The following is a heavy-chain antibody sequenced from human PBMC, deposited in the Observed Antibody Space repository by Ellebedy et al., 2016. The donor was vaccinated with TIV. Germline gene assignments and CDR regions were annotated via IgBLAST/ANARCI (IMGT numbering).Heavy chain of an antibody. CDR1: GFTFSSYW. Sequence: GGSLSLSCAASGFTFSSYWMHWVRQAPGKGLVWVSRINSDGSSTSYADSVKGRFTISRDNAKNTLYLQMNSLRAEDTAVYYCANCLCDYYGSGKRYYYYGMDVWGQGTTVTVSS. CDR3: ANCLCDYYGSGKRYYYYGMDV. V-gene: IGHV3-74*01. CDR2: INSDGSST. D-gene: IGHD3-10*01. J-gene: IGHJ6*02.